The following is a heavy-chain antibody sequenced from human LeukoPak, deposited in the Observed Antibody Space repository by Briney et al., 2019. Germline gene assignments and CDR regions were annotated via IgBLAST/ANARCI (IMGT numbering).Heavy chain of an antibody. CDR1: GFTFSSYA. CDR2: ISYDGSNK. Sequence: PGRSLRPSCAASGFTFSSYAMHWVRQAPGKGLEWVAVISYDGSNKYYADSVKGRFTISRDNSKNTLYLQMNSLRAEDTAVYYCAREGGYDSAPDYWGQGTLVTVSS. CDR3: AREGGYDSAPDY. D-gene: IGHD5-12*01. V-gene: IGHV3-30*04. J-gene: IGHJ4*02.